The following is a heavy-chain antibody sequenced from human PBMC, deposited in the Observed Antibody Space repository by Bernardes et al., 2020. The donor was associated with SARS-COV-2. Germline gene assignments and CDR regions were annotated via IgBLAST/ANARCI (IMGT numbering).Heavy chain of an antibody. CDR2: VITKGGPT. D-gene: IGHD3-10*01. CDR1: GFTFSDDA. V-gene: IGHV3-23*01. CDR3: ARPFPVFGSAGDIH. J-gene: IGHJ4*01. Sequence: GGSLRLSCTASGFTFSDDAMDWVRQAPGKGLEWLAVITKGGPTFYAASGKGRFTASRGISRNTIYMQMDRLIAEDTATYDCARPFPVFGSAGDIHWGLGTQVTVS.